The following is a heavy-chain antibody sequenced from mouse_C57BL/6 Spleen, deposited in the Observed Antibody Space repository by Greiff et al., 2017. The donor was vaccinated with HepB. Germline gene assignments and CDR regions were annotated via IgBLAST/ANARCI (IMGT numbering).Heavy chain of an antibody. CDR3: ARVLYGSSYD. D-gene: IGHD1-1*01. J-gene: IGHJ2*01. CDR2: INPGSGGT. V-gene: IGHV1-54*01. Sequence: VQLQQSGAELVRPGTSVKVSCKASGYAFTNYLIEWVKQRPGQGLEWIGVINPGSGGTNYNEKFKGKATLPADKSSSTAYMQRSSLTSEDSAVYVCARVLYGSSYDWGQGTTLTVSS. CDR1: GYAFTNYL.